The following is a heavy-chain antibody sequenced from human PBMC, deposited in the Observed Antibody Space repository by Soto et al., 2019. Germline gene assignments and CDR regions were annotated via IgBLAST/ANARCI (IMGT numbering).Heavy chain of an antibody. J-gene: IGHJ4*02. V-gene: IGHV3-48*02. CDR1: GFSFSTYS. CDR2: VGSSGTTI. D-gene: IGHD3-16*02. CDR3: ASAGLGVLSLDY. Sequence: GGSLRLSCTTSGFSFSTYSMSWVRQAPGKGLEWVSHVGSSGTTIYHADSVKGRFTVSRDNAKNSLYLQMSSLRDEDTAFYHCASAGLGVLSLDYWGQGTLVTVSS.